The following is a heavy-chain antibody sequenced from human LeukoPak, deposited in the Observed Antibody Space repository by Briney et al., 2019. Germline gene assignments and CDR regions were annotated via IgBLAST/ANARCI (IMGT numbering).Heavy chain of an antibody. J-gene: IGHJ4*02. CDR2: IYYSGST. D-gene: IGHD4-17*01. Sequence: SETLSLTCTVSGGSISSGDYYWSWIRQPPGKGLERIGYIYYSGSTYYNPSLKSRVTISVDTSKNQFSLKLSSVTAADTAVYYCARGDYGDNFDYWGQGTLVTVSS. CDR1: GGSISSGDYY. V-gene: IGHV4-30-4*01. CDR3: ARGDYGDNFDY.